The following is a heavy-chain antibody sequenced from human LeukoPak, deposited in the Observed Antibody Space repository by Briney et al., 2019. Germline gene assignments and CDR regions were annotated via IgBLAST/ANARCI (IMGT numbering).Heavy chain of an antibody. CDR3: ARALQYYDYVWGSYRYQDV. D-gene: IGHD3-16*02. J-gene: IGHJ6*03. Sequence: SETLSLTCTVSGGSISSYYWSWIRQPAGKGLEWIGRIYTSGSTNYNPSLKSRVTMSVDTSKNQFSLKLSSVTAADTAVYYCARALQYYDYVWGSYRYQDVGGKGTTVTVSS. V-gene: IGHV4-4*07. CDR1: GGSISSYY. CDR2: IYTSGST.